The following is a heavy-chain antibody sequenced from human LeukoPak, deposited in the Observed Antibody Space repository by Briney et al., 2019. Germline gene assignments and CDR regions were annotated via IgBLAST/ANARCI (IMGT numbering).Heavy chain of an antibody. Sequence: SETLSLICTVSGGSISSYYWSWIRQPPGKGLEWIGYIYYSGSTNYNPSLKSRVTISVDTSKNQFSLKLSSVTAADTAVYYCARKRSDAFDIWGQGTMVTVSS. V-gene: IGHV4-59*08. CDR1: GGSISSYY. CDR2: IYYSGST. CDR3: ARKRSDAFDI. J-gene: IGHJ3*02.